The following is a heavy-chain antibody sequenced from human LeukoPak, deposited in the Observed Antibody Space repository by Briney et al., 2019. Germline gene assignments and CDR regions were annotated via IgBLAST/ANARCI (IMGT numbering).Heavy chain of an antibody. CDR1: GYTFTGYY. CDR2: INPNSGGT. D-gene: IGHD2-15*01. V-gene: IGHV1-2*02. J-gene: IGHJ4*02. Sequence: ASVKVSCKASGYTFTGYYMDWVRQAPGQGLEWMGWINPNSGGTNYAQKFQGRVTMTRDTSISTAYMELSRLRSDDTAVYYCARVHYCSGGSCLYYWGQGTLVTVSS. CDR3: ARVHYCSGGSCLYY.